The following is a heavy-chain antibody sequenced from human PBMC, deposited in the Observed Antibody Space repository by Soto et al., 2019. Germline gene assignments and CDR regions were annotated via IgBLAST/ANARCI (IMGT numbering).Heavy chain of an antibody. J-gene: IGHJ5*02. V-gene: IGHV4-4*02. CDR2: IYHSGTT. CDR1: GDSVSSVNW. Sequence: PSETLSLTCGVSGDSVSSVNWWSWVRQAPGKGLEWIGEIYHSGTTNYNPSLTGRVTMSVDKSKNQFSLNLTSVTAADTAVYYCARLTGFFTISTFDPWGQGTLVTVCS. D-gene: IGHD2-8*01. CDR3: ARLTGFFTISTFDP.